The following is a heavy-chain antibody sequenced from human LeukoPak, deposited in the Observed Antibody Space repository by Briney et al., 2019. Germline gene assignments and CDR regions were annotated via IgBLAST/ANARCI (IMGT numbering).Heavy chain of an antibody. CDR3: ARDGEQQLVRAPYYYYGMDV. Sequence: SETLSLTCTVSGGSISSYYWSWIRQPAGKGLEWIGRIYTSGSTNYNPSLKSRVTMSVDTSKNQFSLKLSSVTAADTAVYYCARDGEQQLVRAPYYYYGMDVWGQGTTATVSS. D-gene: IGHD6-13*01. CDR1: GGSISSYY. CDR2: IYTSGST. V-gene: IGHV4-4*07. J-gene: IGHJ6*02.